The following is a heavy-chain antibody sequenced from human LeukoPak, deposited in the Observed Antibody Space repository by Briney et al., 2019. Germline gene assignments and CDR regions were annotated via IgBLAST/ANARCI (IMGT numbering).Heavy chain of an antibody. Sequence: PSQTLSLTCTVSGGPISSGGYYWSWIRQPPGKGLEWIGYIYHSGSTYYNPSLKSRVTISVDRSKNQFSLKLSSVTAADTAVYYCASLLEEPYYYYMDVWGKGTTVTVSS. D-gene: IGHD1-14*01. CDR1: GGPISSGGYY. V-gene: IGHV4-30-2*01. CDR2: IYHSGST. CDR3: ASLLEEPYYYYMDV. J-gene: IGHJ6*03.